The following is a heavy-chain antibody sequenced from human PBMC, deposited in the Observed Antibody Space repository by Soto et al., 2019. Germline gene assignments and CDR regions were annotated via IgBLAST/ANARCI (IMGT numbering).Heavy chain of an antibody. D-gene: IGHD3-10*01. CDR1: GFTFSYYP. CDR3: AREGVHNYTEYYFDY. J-gene: IGHJ4*02. Sequence: EVQLVESGGGLVNPGGPLRLSCAASGFTFSYYPLHWVRRAPGKGLEWVSSISGVRDYIRYADSVKGRFAISRDNAKTSLYLQMNSLTAEDTAVYYCAREGVHNYTEYYFDYWGQATLVTVSS. CDR2: ISGVRDYI. V-gene: IGHV3-21*06.